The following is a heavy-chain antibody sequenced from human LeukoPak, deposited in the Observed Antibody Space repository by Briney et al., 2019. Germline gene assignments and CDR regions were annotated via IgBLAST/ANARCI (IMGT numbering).Heavy chain of an antibody. V-gene: IGHV4-4*07. CDR1: RGSISSDY. CDR2: IYTSGTT. CDR3: ATTFPT. Sequence: SETLSLTCTVSRGSISSDYWSWLRQPAGKGLEGMGLIYTSGTTNYNPSLKSRVTMSLDTSKNQFSLKLNTVTAKDTVVYYCATTFPTWGQRTTGTVSS. J-gene: IGHJ3*02.